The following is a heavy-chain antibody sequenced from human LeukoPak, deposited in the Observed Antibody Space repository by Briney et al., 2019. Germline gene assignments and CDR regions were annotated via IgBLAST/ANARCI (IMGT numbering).Heavy chain of an antibody. D-gene: IGHD4-17*01. CDR1: GDTFSSYT. J-gene: IGHJ6*02. V-gene: IGHV1-69*02. Sequence: SVKVSCKASGDTFSSYTISWVRQAPGQGLEWMGRIIPILGIANYAQKFQGRVTITADKSTSTAYMELSSLRSEDTAVYYCARPSTVTTNYYYYYGMDVWGQGTTVTVSS. CDR2: IIPILGIA. CDR3: ARPSTVTTNYYYYYGMDV.